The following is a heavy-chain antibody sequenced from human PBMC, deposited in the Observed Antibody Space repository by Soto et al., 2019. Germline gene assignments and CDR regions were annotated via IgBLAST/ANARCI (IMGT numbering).Heavy chain of an antibody. CDR3: ARGDYYDIHDY. J-gene: IGHJ4*02. Sequence: ASVKVSCKASGYTFTSYAIHWVRQAPGQSLEWMGWINAGNGNTKSSEKFQGRGTISRATSASTAYLELSRLTSEDTAVYYCARGDYYDIHDYWGQGTLVTVSS. V-gene: IGHV1-3*01. CDR2: INAGNGNT. CDR1: GYTFTSYA. D-gene: IGHD3-22*01.